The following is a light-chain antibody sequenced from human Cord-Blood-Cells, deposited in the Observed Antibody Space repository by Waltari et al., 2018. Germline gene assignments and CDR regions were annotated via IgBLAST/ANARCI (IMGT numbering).Light chain of an antibody. CDR1: SSDVGGYNY. J-gene: IGLJ2*01. V-gene: IGLV2-8*01. Sequence: QSALTQPPSASGSPGQSVTISCTGTSSDVGGYNYVSWYQQHPGKAPKLMIYEVSKRPSGVPDRFSGSKSGNTASLTVSGLQAEDEADYCGSSYAGSNNLVVFGGGTKLTVL. CDR2: EVS. CDR3: SSYAGSNNLVV.